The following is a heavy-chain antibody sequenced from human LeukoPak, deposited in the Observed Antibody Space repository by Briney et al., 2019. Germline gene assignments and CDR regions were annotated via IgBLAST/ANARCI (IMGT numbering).Heavy chain of an antibody. V-gene: IGHV1-2*02. CDR2: IYPKTGGT. CDR3: ARDKGVAQPVDLDVFDI. D-gene: IGHD1/OR15-1a*01. J-gene: IGHJ3*02. Sequence: GASVKVSCKTSGYSCTDYFIHWVRRAPGQGLQWVGWIYPKTGGTNSAQKFQGRVTMTRDTSVTTAYMELSRLTFEDTAVYYCARDKGVAQPVDLDVFDIWGQGTMVTVSS. CDR1: GYSCTDYF.